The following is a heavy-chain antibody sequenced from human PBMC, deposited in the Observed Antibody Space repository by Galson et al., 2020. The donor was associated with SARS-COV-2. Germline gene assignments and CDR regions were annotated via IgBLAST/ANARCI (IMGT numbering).Heavy chain of an antibody. J-gene: IGHJ5*02. CDR2: IYTSGST. CDR3: ARESTMIPNWFDP. D-gene: IGHD3-22*01. Sequence: SETLSLTCTVSGGSISSGSYYWSWIRQPAGKGLEWIGRIYTSGSTNYNPSIKSRVTISVDTSKNQFSLKLSSVTAADTAVYYCARESTMIPNWFDPWGQGTLVTVSS. CDR1: GGSISSGSYY. V-gene: IGHV4-61*02.